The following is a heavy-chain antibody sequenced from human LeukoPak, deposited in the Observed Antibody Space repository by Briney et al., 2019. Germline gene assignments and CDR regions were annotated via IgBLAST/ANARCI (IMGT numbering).Heavy chain of an antibody. CDR3: ARTRMVRGVPFDY. D-gene: IGHD3-10*01. Sequence: ASVKVSCKASGYTFTSYYMHWVRQAPGQGLEWMGIINPSGGSTNYTQKFQGRVTMTRDTSTSTVYMELSSLRSEDTAVYYCARTRMVRGVPFDYWGQGTLVTVSS. J-gene: IGHJ4*02. CDR1: GYTFTSYY. V-gene: IGHV1-46*01. CDR2: INPSGGST.